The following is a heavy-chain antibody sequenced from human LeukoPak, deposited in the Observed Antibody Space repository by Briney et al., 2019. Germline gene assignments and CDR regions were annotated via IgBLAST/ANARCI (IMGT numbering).Heavy chain of an antibody. J-gene: IGHJ4*02. D-gene: IGHD6-19*01. CDR1: CESFSGYY. CDR3: ASGFSVAGTLFDY. V-gene: IGHV4-34*01. Sequence: SETLSLTCVVYCESFSGYYWTWIRQPPGKGLEWIGEINHSGSTNYNPSLKSRVTISVDTSKNQFSLKLSSVTAADTAVYYCASGFSVAGTLFDYWGQGTLVTVSS. CDR2: INHSGST.